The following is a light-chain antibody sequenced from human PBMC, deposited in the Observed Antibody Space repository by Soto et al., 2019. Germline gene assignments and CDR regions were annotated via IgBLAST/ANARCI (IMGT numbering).Light chain of an antibody. V-gene: IGLV2-14*01. CDR1: SSDVGGYNY. CDR2: EVS. J-gene: IGLJ1*01. CDR3: SSYTSSRAYV. Sequence: QSVLTQPASVSGSPGQSFTISCTGTSSDVGGYNYVSWYQQQSGKAPKLMIHEVSNRPSGVSSRFSGSKSGNTASLTISGLQAEDEADYYCSSYTSSRAYVFGIGTKVTVL.